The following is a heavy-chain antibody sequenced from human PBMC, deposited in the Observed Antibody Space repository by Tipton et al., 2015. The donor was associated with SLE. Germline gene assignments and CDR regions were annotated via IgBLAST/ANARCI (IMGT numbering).Heavy chain of an antibody. CDR2: IYHSGST. D-gene: IGHD3-16*01. V-gene: IGHV4-4*02. CDR1: GGSISSGNW. Sequence: TLSLTCAVSGGSISSGNWWIWVRQPPGKGLEWIGEIYHSGSTNYNPSLKSRVTISVDKSKNHFSLNLSSVTAADTAVYYCAKHDRGRDAFDIWGQGTMVTVSS. J-gene: IGHJ3*02. CDR3: AKHDRGRDAFDI.